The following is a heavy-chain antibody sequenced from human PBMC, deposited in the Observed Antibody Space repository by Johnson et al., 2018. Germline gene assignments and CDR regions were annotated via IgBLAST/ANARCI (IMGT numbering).Heavy chain of an antibody. J-gene: IGHJ6*02. CDR3: ARGMYGDYVSYYGMDV. D-gene: IGHD4-17*01. CDR1: GGTFSSYA. V-gene: IGHV1-69*12. CDR2: IIPIFGTA. Sequence: QVQLVQSGAEVKKPGSSXKVSCKASGGTFSSYAISWVRQAPGQGLEWMGGIIPIFGTAHYAQKFKGRVTITADESTSTAYMELSSRRSEDTAVYYCARGMYGDYVSYYGMDVWGQGTTVTVSS.